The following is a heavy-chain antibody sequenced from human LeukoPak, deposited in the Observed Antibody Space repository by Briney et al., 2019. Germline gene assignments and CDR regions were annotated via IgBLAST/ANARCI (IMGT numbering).Heavy chain of an antibody. J-gene: IGHJ4*02. Sequence: ASVKVSCKASGYTFTSYAMHWVRQAPGQRLEWMGWINAGNGNTKYSQKFQGRVTITRDTSASTAYMELSSLRSEDTAVYYCATAADYYDSSGYLNYWGQGTLVTVSS. V-gene: IGHV1-3*01. CDR1: GYTFTSYA. CDR2: INAGNGNT. CDR3: ATAADYYDSSGYLNY. D-gene: IGHD3-22*01.